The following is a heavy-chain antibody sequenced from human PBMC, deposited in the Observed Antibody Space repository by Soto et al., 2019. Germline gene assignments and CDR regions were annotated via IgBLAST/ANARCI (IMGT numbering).Heavy chain of an antibody. Sequence: GASVKVSCTASGGTFSSYAISWVRKAPGQGLEWMGGIIPIFGTANYAQKFQGRVTITADESTSTAYMELSSLRSEDTAVYYCARVPYSGYGRPRYGDYGWGYFDYWRQVTLVTVSS. J-gene: IGHJ4*02. CDR1: GGTFSSYA. D-gene: IGHD4-17*01. CDR2: IIPIFGTA. V-gene: IGHV1-69*13. CDR3: ARVPYSGYGRPRYGDYGWGYFDY.